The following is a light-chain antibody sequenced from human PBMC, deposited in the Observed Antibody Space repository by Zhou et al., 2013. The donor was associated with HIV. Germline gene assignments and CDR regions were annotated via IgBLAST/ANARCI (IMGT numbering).Light chain of an antibody. J-gene: IGKJ4*01. Sequence: EIVLTQSPGTLSLSPGERATLSCRASQSVSSSYLAWYQQKPGQAPRLLIYDASRRVTGIPDRFSGSGSGTDFTLTISRLEPEDFAVYYCQQYVSLPLTFGGGPRWRSN. CDR2: DAS. CDR1: QSVSSSY. CDR3: QQYVSLPLT. V-gene: IGKV3-20*01.